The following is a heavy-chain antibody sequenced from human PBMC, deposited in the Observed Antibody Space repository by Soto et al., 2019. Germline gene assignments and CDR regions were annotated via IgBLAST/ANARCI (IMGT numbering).Heavy chain of an antibody. CDR3: ARAITPLVSSRYYDSSISDAFDI. Sequence: SDTLSLTSTVSGGSISSYYWSWIRQPAGKGLEGIRRIYTSGSTNYNPSHKSRDTMSVDTSKNQFSLKLSSVTAADTAVYYCARAITPLVSSRYYDSSISDAFDIWGQGTMVT. D-gene: IGHD3-22*01. J-gene: IGHJ3*02. CDR1: GGSISSYY. CDR2: IYTSGST. V-gene: IGHV4-4*07.